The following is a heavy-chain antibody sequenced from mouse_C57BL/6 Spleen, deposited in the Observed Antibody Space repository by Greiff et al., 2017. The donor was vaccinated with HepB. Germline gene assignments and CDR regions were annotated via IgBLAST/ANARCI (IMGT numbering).Heavy chain of an antibody. CDR1: GYTFTDYN. CDR2: INPNNGGT. CDR3: ARRDRNDCYAMDY. V-gene: IGHV1-22*01. D-gene: IGHD2-14*01. J-gene: IGHJ4*01. Sequence: SGPELVKPGASVKMSCKASGYTFTDYNMHWVKQSHGKSLEWIGYINPNNGGTSYNQKFKGKATLTVNKSSSTAYMELRSLTSEDSAVYYCARRDRNDCYAMDYWGQGTSVTVSS.